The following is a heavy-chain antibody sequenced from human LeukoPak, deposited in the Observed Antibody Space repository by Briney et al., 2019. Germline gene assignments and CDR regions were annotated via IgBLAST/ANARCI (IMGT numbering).Heavy chain of an antibody. V-gene: IGHV4-59*08. Sequence: SETPSLTCTVSGGSISRYYWSWIRQPPGKGLEWIGYIYYSGSTNYNPSLKSRVTISVDTSKNQFSLKLSSVTAADTAVYYCASDYDSSGYYFIWGQGTLVTVSS. CDR1: GGSISRYY. D-gene: IGHD3-22*01. CDR3: ASDYDSSGYYFI. J-gene: IGHJ4*02. CDR2: IYYSGST.